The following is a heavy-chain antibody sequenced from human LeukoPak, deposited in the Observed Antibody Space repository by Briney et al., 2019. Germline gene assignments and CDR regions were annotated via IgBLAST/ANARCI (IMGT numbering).Heavy chain of an antibody. CDR3: ARPPLGYCSGGSCPFDY. CDR2: IYPGDSDT. J-gene: IGHJ4*02. D-gene: IGHD2-15*01. CDR1: GYSFTSYC. Sequence: GESLKISCKGSGYSFTSYCIGWVRQMPGKGLEWMGIIYPGDSDTRYSPSFQGQVTISADKSISTAYLQWSSLKASDTAMYYCARPPLGYCSGGSCPFDYWGQGTLVTVSS. V-gene: IGHV5-51*01.